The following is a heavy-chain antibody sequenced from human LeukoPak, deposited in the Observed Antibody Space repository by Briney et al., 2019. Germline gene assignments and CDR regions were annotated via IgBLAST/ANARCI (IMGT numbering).Heavy chain of an antibody. V-gene: IGHV5-51*01. CDR1: GYSFTSYW. J-gene: IGHJ5*02. Sequence: GESLKISCKGSGYSFTSYWIGWVRQMPGKGLEWMGIIYPGDSDTRYSPSFQGRVTISADKSISTAYLQWSSLKASDTAMYYCARQRGGYSNYVSWFDPWGQGTLVTVSS. CDR3: ARQRGGYSNYVSWFDP. CDR2: IYPGDSDT. D-gene: IGHD4-11*01.